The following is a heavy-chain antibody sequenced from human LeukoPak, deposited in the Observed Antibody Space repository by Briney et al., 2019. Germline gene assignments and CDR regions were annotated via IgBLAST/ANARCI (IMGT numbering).Heavy chain of an antibody. Sequence: GASVKVSCKASGGTFSSYAISWVRQAPGQGLEWMGGIIPIFGTTNYAQKFQGRVTITADESTSTAYMELSSLRSEDTAVYYCVREVLYHRNLDVWGQGTTVTVSS. J-gene: IGHJ6*02. D-gene: IGHD3-3*01. CDR1: GGTFSSYA. V-gene: IGHV1-69*01. CDR3: VREVLYHRNLDV. CDR2: IIPIFGTT.